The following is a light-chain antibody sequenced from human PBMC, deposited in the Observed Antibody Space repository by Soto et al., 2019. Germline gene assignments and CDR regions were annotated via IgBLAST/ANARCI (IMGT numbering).Light chain of an antibody. CDR1: SSDVGGYNY. V-gene: IGLV2-14*01. CDR3: SSYTSTSTRV. J-gene: IGLJ1*01. Sequence: QTVLTQPAFVSGSPGQSITISCTGTSSDVGGYNYVSWYQHPPGKAPTLMISEVSNRPSGVSNRFSGSKSGNTASLTISGLQAEDEADYYCSSYTSTSTRVFGTGTKLTVL. CDR2: EVS.